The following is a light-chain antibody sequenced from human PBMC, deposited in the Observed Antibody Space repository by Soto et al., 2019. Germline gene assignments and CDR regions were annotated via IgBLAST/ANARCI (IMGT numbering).Light chain of an antibody. V-gene: IGKV3-20*01. CDR2: GAS. CDR1: QTFSNTY. J-gene: IGKJ2*01. CDR3: QQYVSSPPFT. Sequence: EIVLTQSPGTLSLSPGESATLSCRASQTFSNTYLAWYQQKPGQAPRLLIYGASSRAPGIPDRVSGSGSGTDFTLTISRVEPEDFAVYYCQQYVSSPPFTLGQGTKLEIK.